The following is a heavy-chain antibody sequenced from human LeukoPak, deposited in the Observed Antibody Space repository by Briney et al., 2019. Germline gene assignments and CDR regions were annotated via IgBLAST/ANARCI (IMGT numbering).Heavy chain of an antibody. Sequence: ASVKVSCKASGGTFSSYAISWVRQAPGQGLEWMGGIIPIFGTANYAQKFQGRVTITADESTSTAYMELSSLRSEDTAVYYCARTYYDILTGTFDPWGQGTLVTVSS. CDR3: ARTYYDILTGTFDP. V-gene: IGHV1-69*13. J-gene: IGHJ5*02. CDR2: IIPIFGTA. CDR1: GGTFSSYA. D-gene: IGHD3-9*01.